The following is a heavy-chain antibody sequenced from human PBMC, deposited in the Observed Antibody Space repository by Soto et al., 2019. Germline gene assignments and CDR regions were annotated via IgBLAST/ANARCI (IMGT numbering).Heavy chain of an antibody. J-gene: IGHJ6*03. V-gene: IGHV3-7*01. CDR1: GFTFSSYW. CDR3: AREGFGELLNYYYYYMDV. Sequence: GGSLRLSCAASGFTFSSYWMSWVRQAPGKGLEWVANIKQDGSEKYYVDSVKGRFTISRDNAKNSLYLQMNSLRAEDTAVYYCAREGFGELLNYYYYYMDVWGKGTTVTVSS. CDR2: IKQDGSEK. D-gene: IGHD3-10*01.